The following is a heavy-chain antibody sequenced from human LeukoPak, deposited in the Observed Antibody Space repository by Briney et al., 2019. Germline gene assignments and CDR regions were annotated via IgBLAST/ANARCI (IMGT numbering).Heavy chain of an antibody. Sequence: SETLSVTCAVYGGSFSGYYWSWIRQPPGKGLEWIGEINHSGSTNYNPSLKSRVTISVDTSKNQFSLKLSSVTAADTAVYYCARGPRLWFGDRSWFDYWGQGTLVTVSS. D-gene: IGHD3-10*01. CDR1: GGSFSGYY. CDR2: INHSGST. J-gene: IGHJ4*02. CDR3: ARGPRLWFGDRSWFDY. V-gene: IGHV4-34*01.